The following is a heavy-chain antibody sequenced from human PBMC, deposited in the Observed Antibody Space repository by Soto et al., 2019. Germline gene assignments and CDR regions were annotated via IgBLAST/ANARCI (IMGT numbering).Heavy chain of an antibody. CDR3: ARGITHYYYYMDV. D-gene: IGHD3-10*01. Sequence: QVQLQESGLGLVKPSETLSLTCTVSGGSISSYYWSWIRQPPGKGLEWIGYIYYSGSTNYNPSLKSRVTITVDTSKNQVSLKLSSVTAADTAVYYCARGITHYYYYMDVWGKGTTVTVSS. CDR2: IYYSGST. CDR1: GGSISSYY. J-gene: IGHJ6*03. V-gene: IGHV4-59*01.